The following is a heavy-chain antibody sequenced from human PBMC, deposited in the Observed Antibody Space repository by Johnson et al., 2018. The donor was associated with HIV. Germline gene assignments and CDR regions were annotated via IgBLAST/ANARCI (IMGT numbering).Heavy chain of an antibody. J-gene: IGHJ3*02. D-gene: IGHD2-21*01. V-gene: IGHV3-9*01. CDR2: ISWNSGSI. Sequence: VQLVESGGGLVQPGRSLRLSCAASGFTFDDYAMHWVRQAPGKGLEWVSGISWNSGSIGYADSVKGRFTISRDNAKNSLYLQMNSLRADDTALYYCATKLGPGAISDGGAFDIWGQGTMVTVSS. CDR1: GFTFDDYA. CDR3: ATKLGPGAISDGGAFDI.